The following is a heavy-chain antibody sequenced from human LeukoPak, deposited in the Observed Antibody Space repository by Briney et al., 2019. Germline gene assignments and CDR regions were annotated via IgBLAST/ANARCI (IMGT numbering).Heavy chain of an antibody. V-gene: IGHV3-23*01. CDR1: GFTFRSYV. D-gene: IGHD4-11*01. Sequence: GGSQRLSCAGSGFTFRSYVMSWVRQAPGKGLEWVSAISGSGGITFYADSVRGRFTISRDNSKNTLFLQMNSLRAEDTAVYYSAKVPPNSNPGYWGQGTLVTVSS. CDR2: ISGSGGIT. CDR3: AKVPPNSNPGY. J-gene: IGHJ4*02.